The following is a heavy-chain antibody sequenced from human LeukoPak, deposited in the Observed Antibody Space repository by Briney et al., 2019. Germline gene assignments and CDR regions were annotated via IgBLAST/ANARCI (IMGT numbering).Heavy chain of an antibody. D-gene: IGHD6-19*01. V-gene: IGHV3-23*01. CDR3: ARGIIESSGWYRPGLIDY. Sequence: GGSLRLSCAASGFTFSSYAMSWVRQAPGKGLEWVSAISGSGGSTYYADSVKGRFTISRDNSKNPLYLQMNSLRAEDTAVYYCARGIIESSGWYRPGLIDYWGQGTLVTVSS. CDR2: ISGSGGST. CDR1: GFTFSSYA. J-gene: IGHJ4*02.